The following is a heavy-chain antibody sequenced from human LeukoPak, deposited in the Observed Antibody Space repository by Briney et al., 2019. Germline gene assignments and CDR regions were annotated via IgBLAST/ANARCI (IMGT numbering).Heavy chain of an antibody. CDR2: VWDAGTNT. CDR1: GFTFSNYA. J-gene: IGHJ4*02. Sequence: GGSLRLSCAASGFTFSNYAMHWVRQAPGKGLEWVAAVWDAGTNTHYADSVKGRVTISRDNSKNTVYLQMNSLRAEDTAVYYCTRAPIGAAGPFDFWGQGTLVTVSS. V-gene: IGHV3-33*01. CDR3: TRAPIGAAGPFDF. D-gene: IGHD6-13*01.